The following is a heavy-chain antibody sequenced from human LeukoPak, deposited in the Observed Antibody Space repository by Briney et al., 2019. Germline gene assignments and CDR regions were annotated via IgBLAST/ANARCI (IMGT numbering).Heavy chain of an antibody. Sequence: GASVKVSCKASGGTFSSYAISWVRQAPGQGLEWMGGIIPIFGTANYAQKFQGRVTITADGSTSTAYMELSSLRSEDTAVYYCARGPSGSYFGYSRGDWGQGTLVIVSS. V-gene: IGHV1-69*01. CDR3: ARGPSGSYFGYSRGD. J-gene: IGHJ4*02. CDR2: IIPIFGTA. CDR1: GGTFSSYA. D-gene: IGHD3-10*01.